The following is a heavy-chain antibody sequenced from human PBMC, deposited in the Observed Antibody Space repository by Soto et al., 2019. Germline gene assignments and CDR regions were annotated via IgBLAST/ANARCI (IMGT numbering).Heavy chain of an antibody. D-gene: IGHD6-13*01. CDR1: GYTFTSYG. CDR2: ISAYNGNT. CDR3: ATGSVSSSSWYCLGV. Sequence: ASVKVSCQTSGYTFTSYGISWVRQAPGQGLEWMGWISAYNGNTNYAQKLQGRVTMTEDTSTDTAYMELSSLRSEDTAVYYCATGSVSSSSWYCLGVWGQGTLVTVSS. J-gene: IGHJ4*02. V-gene: IGHV1-18*01.